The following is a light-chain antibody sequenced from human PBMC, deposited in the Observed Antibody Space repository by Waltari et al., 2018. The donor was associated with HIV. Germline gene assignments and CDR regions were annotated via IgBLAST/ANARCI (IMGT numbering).Light chain of an antibody. CDR2: LNSDGRH. CDR3: QTWGTGIQV. V-gene: IGLV4-69*01. Sequence: QVVLTQPPSASASLGASVKLTCTLSSGHINYVIACHQQQPPKGPRFLMNLNSDGRHSKGDGIPDRFSGSSSGAERYLTISSLQSEDEADYFCQTWGTGIQVFGGGTRLTVL. J-gene: IGLJ2*01. CDR1: SGHINYV.